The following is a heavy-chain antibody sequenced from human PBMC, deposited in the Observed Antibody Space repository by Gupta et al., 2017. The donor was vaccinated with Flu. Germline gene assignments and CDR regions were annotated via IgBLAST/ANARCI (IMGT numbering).Heavy chain of an antibody. CDR1: GFTITYYA. D-gene: IGHD5/OR15-5a*01. V-gene: IGHV3-64D*06. CDR2: ISGNGVAK. CDR3: ARRFYDKDSDHQGSEL. Sequence: EVQMIQSGGGLVQAGGSLRLSCAASGFTITYYATHWVRQAPGKGLEFVSAISGNGVAKHYADSVKGRYTVSIDKSQNTVFLDMRGLGHEDSATYFCARRFYDKDSDHQGSELWGQGTQGTVSS. J-gene: IGHJ4*02.